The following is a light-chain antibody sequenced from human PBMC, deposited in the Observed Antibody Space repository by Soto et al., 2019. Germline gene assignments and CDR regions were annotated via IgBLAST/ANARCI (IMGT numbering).Light chain of an antibody. V-gene: IGKV3-11*01. J-gene: IGKJ4*01. CDR1: ESVGSD. CDR2: DVF. CDR3: QQRDSWPLT. Sequence: NVLTQSPATLSLSPGEGATLACRASESVGSDLAWYQQKPGQPPRLLIYDVFVRATGVPARFSGSGSGTDFTLTISSLEPEDFAVYYCQQRDSWPLTFGGGTKVEIK.